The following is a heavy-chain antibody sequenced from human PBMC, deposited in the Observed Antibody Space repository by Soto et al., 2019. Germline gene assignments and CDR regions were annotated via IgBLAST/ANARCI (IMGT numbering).Heavy chain of an antibody. CDR1: GYTFTSYG. D-gene: IGHD4-4*01. CDR2: ISAYNGNT. J-gene: IGHJ6*02. CDR3: ARTSLTVTKSYYYYYGMDG. Sequence: ASVKVSCKASGYTFTSYGISWVRQAPGQGLERMGWISAYNGNTNYAQKLQGRVTMTTDTSTSTAYMELRSLRSDDTAVYYCARTSLTVTKSYYYYYGMDGWHHGTTVTPSS. V-gene: IGHV1-18*04.